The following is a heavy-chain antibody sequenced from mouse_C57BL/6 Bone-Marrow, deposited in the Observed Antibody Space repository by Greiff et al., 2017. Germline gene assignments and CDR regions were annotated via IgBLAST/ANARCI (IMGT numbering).Heavy chain of an antibody. CDR3: ARGWYYYGSSSAWVAY. CDR1: GYTFTSYW. CDR2: INPSNGGT. V-gene: IGHV1-53*01. Sequence: QVQLQQPGTELVKPGASVKLSCKASGYTFTSYWMHWVKQRPGQGLEWIGNINPSNGGTNYNEKFKSKATLTVDKSSSTAYMQLSSLTSEDSAVYYCARGWYYYGSSSAWVAYWGQGTLVTVSA. D-gene: IGHD1-1*01. J-gene: IGHJ3*01.